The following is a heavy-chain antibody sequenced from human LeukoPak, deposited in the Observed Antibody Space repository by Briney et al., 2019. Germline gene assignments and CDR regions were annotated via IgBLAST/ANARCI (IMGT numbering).Heavy chain of an antibody. CDR1: GGSISSYY. CDR3: ARGIRYGNDF. CDR2: MYTSGST. D-gene: IGHD6-13*01. J-gene: IGHJ4*02. V-gene: IGHV4-4*07. Sequence: SETLSLTCTVSGGSISSYYWSWIRQPAGKGLEWIGRMYTSGSTNQNPSLKSRVTISVDTSKNQFSLSLTSVTAAGTAVYYCARGIRYGNDFWGQGTLVTVSS.